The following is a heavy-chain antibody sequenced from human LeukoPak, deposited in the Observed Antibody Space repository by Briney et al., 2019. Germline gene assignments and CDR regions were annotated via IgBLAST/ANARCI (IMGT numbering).Heavy chain of an antibody. CDR3: ARENGHCSTTACPLDL. Sequence: GGSLRLSCAASGFAFSSHWMNWVRQAPGKGLEWVGIINQDGSRKSSADSVKGRFTISRDNAKNLLYLQMNSLRGEDTAVYYCARENGHCSTTACPLDLWGQGTTVTVSS. CDR1: GFAFSSHW. CDR2: INQDGSRK. J-gene: IGHJ6*02. D-gene: IGHD2-2*01. V-gene: IGHV3-7*03.